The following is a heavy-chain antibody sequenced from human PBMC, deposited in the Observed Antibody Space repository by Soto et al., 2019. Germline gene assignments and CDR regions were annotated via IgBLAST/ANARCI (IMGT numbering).Heavy chain of an antibody. CDR1: GGSISSGGYY. CDR3: ARGSGLRYFDWLSTSGPNWFDP. V-gene: IGHV4-31*03. D-gene: IGHD3-9*01. J-gene: IGHJ5*02. Sequence: PSETLSLTCTVSGGSISSGGYYWSWIRQHPGKGLEWIGYIYYSGSTYYNPSLKSRVTISVDTSKNQFSLKLSSVTAADTAVYYCARGSGLRYFDWLSTSGPNWFDPWGQGTLVTVSS. CDR2: IYYSGST.